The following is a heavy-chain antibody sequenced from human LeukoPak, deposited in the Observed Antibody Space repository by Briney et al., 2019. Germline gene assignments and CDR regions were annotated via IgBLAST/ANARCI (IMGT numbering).Heavy chain of an antibody. CDR2: MNRNSCNP. J-gene: IGHJ5*02. V-gene: IGHV1-8*01. D-gene: IGHD4-17*01. CDR3: ATVTSTA. Sequence: ASVKVSCKASGYTFTSYDINWVRHAPGQGLEWMGWMNRNSCNPGYAQKFQGRVTMTRNTAISTAYMELSSLRSEDTAVYYCATVTSTAWGQGTRVTVS. CDR1: GYTFTSYD.